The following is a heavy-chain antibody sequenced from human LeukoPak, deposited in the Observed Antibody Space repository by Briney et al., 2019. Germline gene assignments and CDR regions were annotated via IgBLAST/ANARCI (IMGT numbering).Heavy chain of an antibody. D-gene: IGHD2-2*01. V-gene: IGHV1-18*01. Sequence: GASVKVSCKASGYTFTSYGISWVRQAPGQGLEWMGWISAYNGNTNYAQKLQGRVTMTTDTSTSTAYMELSSLRSEDTAVYYCARGDCSSTSCYVVEASMDVWGQGTTVTVSS. CDR1: GYTFTSYG. CDR3: ARGDCSSTSCYVVEASMDV. J-gene: IGHJ6*02. CDR2: ISAYNGNT.